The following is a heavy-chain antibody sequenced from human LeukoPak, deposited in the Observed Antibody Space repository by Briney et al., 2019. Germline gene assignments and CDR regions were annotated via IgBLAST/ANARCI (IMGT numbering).Heavy chain of an antibody. Sequence: PGASLRLSCAASGFTFSSYAMSWVRQAPGKGLEWVSAISGSGGSTYYADSVKGRFAISRDNSKNALYLQMNSLRAEDTAVYYCAKVVVGAPLYYGMDVWGQGTTVTVSS. J-gene: IGHJ6*02. CDR2: ISGSGGST. V-gene: IGHV3-23*01. D-gene: IGHD1-26*01. CDR3: AKVVVGAPLYYGMDV. CDR1: GFTFSSYA.